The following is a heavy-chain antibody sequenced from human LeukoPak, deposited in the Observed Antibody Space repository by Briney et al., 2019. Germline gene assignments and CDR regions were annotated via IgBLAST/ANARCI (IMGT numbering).Heavy chain of an antibody. CDR2: INHSGST. Sequence: SETLSLTCAVYGGSFSGYYWSWIRQPPGKGLEWIGEINHSGSTNYNPSLKSRVTISVDTSKNQFSLKLSSVTAADTAVHYCARLMYYYDSSGYPAPWGQGTLVTVSS. CDR1: GGSFSGYY. J-gene: IGHJ5*02. V-gene: IGHV4-34*01. D-gene: IGHD3-22*01. CDR3: ARLMYYYDSSGYPAP.